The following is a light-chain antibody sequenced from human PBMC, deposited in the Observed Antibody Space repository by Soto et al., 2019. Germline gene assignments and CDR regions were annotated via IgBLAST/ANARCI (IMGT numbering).Light chain of an antibody. V-gene: IGLV2-23*01. CDR1: SSDIGSYDL. Sequence: QSVLTQPASLSVSPVQSITIACTGASSDIGSYDLVSWYQQRPGKGPKLIIYEGSKRPSGVPDRFSGSKSGNTASLTISGLQTEDEAVYYCCSYGDVATYVFGGGTKVTVL. J-gene: IGLJ1*01. CDR2: EGS. CDR3: CSYGDVATYV.